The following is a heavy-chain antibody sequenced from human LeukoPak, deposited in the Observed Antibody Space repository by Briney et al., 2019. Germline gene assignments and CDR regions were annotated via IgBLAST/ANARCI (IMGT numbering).Heavy chain of an antibody. V-gene: IGHV3-30*18. CDR2: ISYDGSYQ. D-gene: IGHD6-13*01. CDR1: GFSFDNFA. J-gene: IGHJ4*02. CDR3: AKQGAAGYFDY. Sequence: PGGSLRLSCEASGFSFDNFAMDWVRQVPGKGLEWVSVISYDGSYQNYADSVKGRFTISRDNSKNTLYLEMNSLRGEDTAVYYCAKQGAAGYFDYWGQGTLVTVSS.